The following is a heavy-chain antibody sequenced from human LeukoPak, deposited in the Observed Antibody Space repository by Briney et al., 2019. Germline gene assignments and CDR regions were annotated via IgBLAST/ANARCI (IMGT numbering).Heavy chain of an antibody. Sequence: GGSLRLSCAASGFSFSSYWMNWVRQAPGKGLEWVANIKPDGSDKYYVDSVKGRFTISRDNAKDSLYLQMNSLRAEDTAVYYCTAGALGYWGRGTLINVSS. CDR3: TAGALGY. D-gene: IGHD3-16*01. V-gene: IGHV3-7*01. J-gene: IGHJ4*02. CDR1: GFSFSSYW. CDR2: IKPDGSDK.